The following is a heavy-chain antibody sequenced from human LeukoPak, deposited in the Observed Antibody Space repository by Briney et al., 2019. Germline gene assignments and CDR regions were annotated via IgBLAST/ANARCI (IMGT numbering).Heavy chain of an antibody. CDR2: IYYSGST. J-gene: IGHJ5*02. V-gene: IGHV4-39*07. CDR3: ARDQGKVPANWFDP. Sequence: PSQTLSLTCTVSGGSISSSSYYWGWIRQPPGKGLEWIGSIYYSGSTYYNPSLKSRVTISVDTSKNQFSLKLSSVTAADTAVYYCARDQGKVPANWFDPWGQGTLVTVSS. D-gene: IGHD2-2*01. CDR1: GGSISSSSYY.